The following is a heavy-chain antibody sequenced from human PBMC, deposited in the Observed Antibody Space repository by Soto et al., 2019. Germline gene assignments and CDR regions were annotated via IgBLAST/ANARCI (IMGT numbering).Heavy chain of an antibody. CDR2: IYYSGST. V-gene: IGHV4-61*01. J-gene: IGHJ5*02. CDR1: GGSVSSGSYY. CDR3: ARGSRAQPAMPWFDP. D-gene: IGHD2-2*01. Sequence: SETLSLTCTVSGGSVSSGSYYWSWIRQPPGKGLEWIGYIYYSGSTNYNPSLKSRVTISVDTSKNQFTLKLSSVTAEDTAVYYSARGSRAQPAMPWFDPWGQGTLVTVSS.